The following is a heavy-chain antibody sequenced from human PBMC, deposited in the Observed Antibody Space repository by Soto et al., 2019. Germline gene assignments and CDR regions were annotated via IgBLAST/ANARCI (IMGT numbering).Heavy chain of an antibody. J-gene: IGHJ4*02. V-gene: IGHV4-31*03. CDR3: ARDGRHYYDSSGPGYFDY. CDR1: GGSISSGGYY. D-gene: IGHD3-22*01. CDR2: IYYSGST. Sequence: QVQLQESGPGLVKPSQTLSLTCTVSGGSISSGGYYWSWIRQHPGKGLEWIGYIYYSGSTYYNPSLKSRVTISVDTSKNQFSPKLSSVTAADTAVYYCARDGRHYYDSSGPGYFDYWGQGTLVTVSS.